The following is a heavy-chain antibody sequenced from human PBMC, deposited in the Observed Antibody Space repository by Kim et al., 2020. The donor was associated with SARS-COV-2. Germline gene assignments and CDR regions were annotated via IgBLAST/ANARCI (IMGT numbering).Heavy chain of an antibody. Sequence: GGSLRLSCAASGFTFSSYAMHWVRQAPGKGLEYVSAISSNGGSTYYANSVKGRFTISRDNSKNTLYLQMGSLRAEDMAVYYCARGLTYCSSTSCYRPNALTGFDYWGQGTLVTVSS. CDR1: GFTFSSYA. J-gene: IGHJ4*02. CDR3: ARGLTYCSSTSCYRPNALTGFDY. D-gene: IGHD2-2*02. CDR2: ISSNGGST. V-gene: IGHV3-64*01.